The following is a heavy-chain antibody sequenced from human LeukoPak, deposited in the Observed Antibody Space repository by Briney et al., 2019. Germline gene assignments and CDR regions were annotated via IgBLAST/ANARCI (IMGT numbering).Heavy chain of an antibody. CDR3: AKELYYYDSKGCAFDI. V-gene: IGHV3-30*02. J-gene: IGHJ3*02. CDR2: IRYDGSNK. Sequence: LSCAAXGFTFSSYGXHWVRQAPGKGLEWVAFIRYDGSNKYYADSVKGRLTISRDNSKNTLYLQMNSLRAEDTAVYYCAKELYYYDSKGCAFDIWGQGTMVTVSS. D-gene: IGHD3-22*01. CDR1: GFTFSSYG.